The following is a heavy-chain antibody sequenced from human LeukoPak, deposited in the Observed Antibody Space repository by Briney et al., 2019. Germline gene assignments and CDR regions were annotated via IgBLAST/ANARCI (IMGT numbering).Heavy chain of an antibody. CDR2: ISGSGTNT. CDR3: AKSPGSGSTYWYFDL. CDR1: GFTFSSYA. Sequence: GGSLRLSCAASGFTFSSYAMSWVRQAPGKGLELVSAISGSGTNTYYADSVKGRSTISRDSSKNTLYLQMNSLISEDTAVYYCAKSPGSGSTYWYFDLWGHGTLVTVSS. J-gene: IGHJ2*01. D-gene: IGHD3-10*01. V-gene: IGHV3-23*01.